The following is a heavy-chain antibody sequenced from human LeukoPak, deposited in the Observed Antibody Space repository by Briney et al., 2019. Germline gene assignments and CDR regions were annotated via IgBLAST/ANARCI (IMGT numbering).Heavy chain of an antibody. CDR3: ATDSQSPGVSLNYYYGMDV. D-gene: IGHD3-16*02. CDR2: FDPEDGET. V-gene: IGHV1-24*01. Sequence: ASVKVSCKVSGYTLTELSMHWVRQAPGKGLEWMGGFDPEDGETIYAQKFQGRVTMTEDTSTDTAYMELSSLRSEDTAVYYCATDSQSPGVSLNYYYGMDVWGQGTTVTVS. CDR1: GYTLTELS. J-gene: IGHJ6*02.